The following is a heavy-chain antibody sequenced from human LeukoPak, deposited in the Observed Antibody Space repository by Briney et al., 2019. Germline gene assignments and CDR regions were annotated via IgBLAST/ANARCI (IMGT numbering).Heavy chain of an antibody. CDR3: ARDRGYGDYVFWYFDL. J-gene: IGHJ2*01. D-gene: IGHD4-17*01. Sequence: SETLSLTCTVSAGSISSYYWSWIRQPAGKGLEWVGRIYTSGSTNHNPSLKSRVTMSVDTSKNQFSLKLSSVTAADTAVYYCARDRGYGDYVFWYFDLWGRGTLVTVSS. V-gene: IGHV4-4*07. CDR2: IYTSGST. CDR1: AGSISSYY.